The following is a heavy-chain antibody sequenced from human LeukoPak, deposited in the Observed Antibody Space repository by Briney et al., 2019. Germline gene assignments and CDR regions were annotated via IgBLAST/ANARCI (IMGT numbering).Heavy chain of an antibody. CDR3: AAVLNYYGHGWFDP. D-gene: IGHD3-10*01. CDR1: GFTFTSSA. CDR2: IVVGSGNT. J-gene: IGHJ5*02. Sequence: SVKVSCKASGFTFTSSAMQWVRQARGRRLEWIGWIVVGSGNTNYAQKFQERVTITRDMSTSTAYMELSSLRSEDTAVYYCAAVLNYYGHGWFDPWGQGTLVTVSS. V-gene: IGHV1-58*02.